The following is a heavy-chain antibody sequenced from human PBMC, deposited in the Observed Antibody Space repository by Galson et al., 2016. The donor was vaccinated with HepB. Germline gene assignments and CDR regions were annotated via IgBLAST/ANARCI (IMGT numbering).Heavy chain of an antibody. Sequence: SLRLSCAASGFTFSSYGMHRVRQAPGKGLEWVAVIWYDGNKKYYADSVKGRFTISRDNSKNTLYLQMNSLRAEDTAVYYCARDRRGLYYYGMDFWGQGTTVTVS. CDR2: IWYDGNKK. CDR3: ARDRRGLYYYGMDF. J-gene: IGHJ6*02. CDR1: GFTFSSYG. D-gene: IGHD3-10*01. V-gene: IGHV3-33*01.